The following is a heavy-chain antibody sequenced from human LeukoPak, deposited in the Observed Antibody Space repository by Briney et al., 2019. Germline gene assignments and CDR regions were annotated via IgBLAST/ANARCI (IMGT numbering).Heavy chain of an antibody. Sequence: SETLSLTCTVSGGSISSYYWSWVRQPPGKGVEWVGYIYYRGSNKYNPSLRRGGTISVDTSKKQFSLKLRSVTAADTAVYYCARLDYDFWSGLSNWFAPWGQGTLVTVSS. CDR2: IYYRGSN. CDR3: ARLDYDFWSGLSNWFAP. D-gene: IGHD3-3*01. J-gene: IGHJ5*02. CDR1: GGSISSYY. V-gene: IGHV4-59*01.